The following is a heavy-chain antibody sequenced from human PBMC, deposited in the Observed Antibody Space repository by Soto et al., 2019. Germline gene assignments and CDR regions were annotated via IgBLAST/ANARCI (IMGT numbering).Heavy chain of an antibody. D-gene: IGHD2-2*01. CDR2: VSDSGRT. CDR3: ARDSTTWFPYYGIDV. Sequence: DTMSLTGPVSGVSSSRRDYCLRWVRPPPGKGLEWIGDVSDSGRTNYNPSLRSRVTISVDTSKNQFSLKLNSVTAAGTAVYYCARDSTTWFPYYGIDVWGQGTT. CDR1: GVSSSRRDYC. J-gene: IGHJ6*02. V-gene: IGHV4-61*08.